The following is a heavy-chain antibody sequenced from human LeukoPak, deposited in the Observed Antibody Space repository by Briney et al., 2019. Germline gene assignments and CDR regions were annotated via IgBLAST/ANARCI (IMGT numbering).Heavy chain of an antibody. CDR1: GGSISSSSYY. CDR2: IYSGST. V-gene: IGHV4-61*05. D-gene: IGHD3-22*01. J-gene: IGHJ6*03. Sequence: SETLSLTCTVSGGSISSSSYYWGWIRQPPGKGLEWIGYIYSGSTNYNPSLKSRVTISVDTSKNQFSLKLKSVTAADTAVYYCARSSEGRYYYDSSGYSYYYYYMDVWGKGTTGTISS. CDR3: ARSSEGRYYYDSSGYSYYYYYMDV.